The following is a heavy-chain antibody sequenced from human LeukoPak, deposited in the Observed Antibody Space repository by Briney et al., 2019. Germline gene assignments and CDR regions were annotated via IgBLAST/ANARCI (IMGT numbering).Heavy chain of an antibody. CDR2: ISNSGSTI. D-gene: IGHD5-18*01. J-gene: IGHJ4*02. Sequence: GGSLRLSRAASGFTFSSYEMNWVRQAPGKGLEWVSYISNSGSTIFYADSVKGRFTISRDYAKNSLYLQMNSLRAEDTAVYYCARDPRGYSYGSDDYWGQGTLVTVSS. CDR1: GFTFSSYE. V-gene: IGHV3-48*03. CDR3: ARDPRGYSYGSDDY.